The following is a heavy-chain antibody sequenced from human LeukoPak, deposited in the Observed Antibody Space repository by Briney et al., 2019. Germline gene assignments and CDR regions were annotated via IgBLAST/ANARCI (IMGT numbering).Heavy chain of an antibody. J-gene: IGHJ6*03. V-gene: IGHV1-2*02. CDR1: GYTFTGYY. CDR2: INPNSGGT. Sequence: ASVKVSCKASGYTFTGYYMHWVRQAPGQELEWMGWINPNSGGTNYAQKFQGRVTMTRNTSINTAYMELSSLRSEDTAVYYCARRVLLYDILTAYSRYYSSYMDVWGRGTTVTISS. CDR3: ARRVLLYDILTAYSRYYSSYMDV. D-gene: IGHD3-9*01.